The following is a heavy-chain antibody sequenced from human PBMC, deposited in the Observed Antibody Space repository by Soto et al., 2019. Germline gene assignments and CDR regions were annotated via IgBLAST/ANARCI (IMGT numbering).Heavy chain of an antibody. V-gene: IGHV3-23*01. Sequence: LRLSCAASGFTFSSYSMSWVRQAPGKGLEWVSAISGSGGSTYYADSVKGRFTISRDNSKNTLYLQMNSLRAEDTAVYYCANLEVWDYYGMDVWGQGTTVTVSS. CDR1: GFTFSSYS. D-gene: IGHD1-1*01. CDR2: ISGSGGST. J-gene: IGHJ6*02. CDR3: ANLEVWDYYGMDV.